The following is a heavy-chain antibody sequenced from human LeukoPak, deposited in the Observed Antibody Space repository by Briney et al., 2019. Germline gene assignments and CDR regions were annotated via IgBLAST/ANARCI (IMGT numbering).Heavy chain of an antibody. J-gene: IGHJ6*03. CDR2: INSTST. Sequence: SETLSLTFTVSGGSISHYYWHWIRQSPGKGLEWIGYINSTSTNYNPSLKSRVTISVDTSKNQFSLKLSSVTAADTAVYYCARRRAPLSGYYMDVWGKGTTVTVSS. D-gene: IGHD2/OR15-2a*01. V-gene: IGHV4-59*12. CDR1: GGSISHYY. CDR3: ARRRAPLSGYYMDV.